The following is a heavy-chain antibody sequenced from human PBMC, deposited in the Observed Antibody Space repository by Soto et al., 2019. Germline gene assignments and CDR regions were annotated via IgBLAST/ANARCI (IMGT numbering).Heavy chain of an antibody. CDR3: VRRVSGNYDY. V-gene: IGHV3-64*01. J-gene: IGHJ4*02. Sequence: EVPLAESGGGMVQPVGSLRLSCVASGFTFSSYDMHWVRQAPGKGLEYVSSISSNGGTTYYGNSVKGRFTISRDNSKNTLYLQMGSLRAEDMAVYYCVRRVSGNYDYWGQGTLVTVSS. CDR1: GFTFSSYD. CDR2: ISSNGGTT. D-gene: IGHD1-7*01.